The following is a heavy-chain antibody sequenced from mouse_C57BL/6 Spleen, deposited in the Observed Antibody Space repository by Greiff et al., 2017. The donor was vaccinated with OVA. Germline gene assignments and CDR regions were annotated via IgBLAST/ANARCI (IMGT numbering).Heavy chain of an antibody. CDR1: GYAFSSSW. D-gene: IGHD2-1*01. CDR2: IYPGDGDT. Sequence: VQLQQSGPELVKPGASVKISCKASGYAFSSSWMNWVKQRPGKGLEWIGRIYPGDGDTNYNGKFKGKATLTADKSSSTAYMQLSSLTSEDSAVYFCAREGGNYEWYFDVWGTGTTVTVSA. V-gene: IGHV1-82*01. J-gene: IGHJ1*03. CDR3: AREGGNYEWYFDV.